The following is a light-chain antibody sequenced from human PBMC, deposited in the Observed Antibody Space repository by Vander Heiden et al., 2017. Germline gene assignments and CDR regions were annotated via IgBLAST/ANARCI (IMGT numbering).Light chain of an antibody. CDR1: SSDVGSYNL. J-gene: IGLJ2*01. CDR2: EGS. CDR3: CSYAGSSTVV. Sequence: QSALTQPASVSGSPGQSITISCTGTSSDVGSYNLVSWYQQHPGKAPKLMIYEGSKRPSGVSNRFSGSKSGTTASLTISGLQAEDEADYYCCSYAGSSTVVVGGGTKLTGL. V-gene: IGLV2-23*01.